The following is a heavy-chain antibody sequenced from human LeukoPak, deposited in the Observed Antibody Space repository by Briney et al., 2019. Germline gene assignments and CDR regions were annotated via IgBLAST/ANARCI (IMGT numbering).Heavy chain of an antibody. D-gene: IGHD3-10*01. J-gene: IGHJ4*02. Sequence: GGSLRLSCAASGFTFSKYWMHWVRQVPGKGLLWVARINGDGSGTDYADSVKGRFTISRDNSKNTLYLQMNSLRAEDTAVYYCARDRVDLLWFGESLPGDYWGQGTLVTVSS. CDR3: ARDRVDLLWFGESLPGDY. V-gene: IGHV3-74*01. CDR2: INGDGSGT. CDR1: GFTFSKYW.